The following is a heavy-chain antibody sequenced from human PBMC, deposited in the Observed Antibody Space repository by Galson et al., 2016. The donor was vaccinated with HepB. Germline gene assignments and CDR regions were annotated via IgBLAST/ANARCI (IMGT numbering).Heavy chain of an antibody. CDR2: VWACHFT. CDR1: GFTFTDYP. J-gene: IGHJ3*02. Sequence: SLRLSCATSGFTFTDYPMPWVRQAPGKGLDWVSTVWACHFTTYADSVKGRFIVSRDNPANTLYLQMNSLRADDTALYFCAREGYSSGHCGAFDIWGRGTVVAVSS. V-gene: IGHV3-23*01. D-gene: IGHD6-19*01. CDR3: AREGYSSGHCGAFDI.